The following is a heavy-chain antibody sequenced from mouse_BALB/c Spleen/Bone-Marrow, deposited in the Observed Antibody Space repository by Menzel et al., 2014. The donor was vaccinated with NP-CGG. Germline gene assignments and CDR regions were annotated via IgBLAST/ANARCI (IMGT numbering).Heavy chain of an antibody. Sequence: VQLQQPGPELVKPGASVKISCKASGYTFTDYNMHWVKQSHGKSLEWIGYIYPYNGGTGYNQKFKSKATLTGDNSSSTAYMELRSLTSEDSAVYYCARSGVTYAMDYWGQGASVTVSS. CDR3: ARSGVTYAMDY. J-gene: IGHJ4*01. CDR1: GYTFTDYN. V-gene: IGHV1S29*02. CDR2: IYPYNGGT. D-gene: IGHD3-1*01.